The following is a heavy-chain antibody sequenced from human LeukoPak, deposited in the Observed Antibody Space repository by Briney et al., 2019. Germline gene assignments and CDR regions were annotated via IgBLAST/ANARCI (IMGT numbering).Heavy chain of an antibody. J-gene: IGHJ4*02. CDR2: ISSGSSTI. CDR3: ARVQYSSSPFDY. V-gene: IGHV3-48*01. D-gene: IGHD6-6*01. Sequence: GGSLRLSCAASGFTFSSYSMNWVRQAPGKRLEWVSYISSGSSTIYYADSVKGRFTISRDNAKISLYLQMNSLRAEDTAVYYCARVQYSSSPFDYWGQGTLVTVSS. CDR1: GFTFSSYS.